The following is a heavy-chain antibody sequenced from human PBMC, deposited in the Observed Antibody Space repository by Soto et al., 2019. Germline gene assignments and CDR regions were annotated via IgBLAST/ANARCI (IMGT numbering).Heavy chain of an antibody. Sequence: QVQLVQSGAEVKKPESSVKVSCKAPGGTFSTYAISWVRQDPGQVLEWMGVLIPMFGTANYAQRFQDRVTITADESTNTVYMELSSLRSEDTAVYFCASGIQLWLRRINNGYSGWGQGTLVTVSS. D-gene: IGHD5-18*01. J-gene: IGHJ4*02. CDR1: GGTFSTYA. CDR3: ASGIQLWLRRINNGYSG. V-gene: IGHV1-69*12. CDR2: LIPMFGTA.